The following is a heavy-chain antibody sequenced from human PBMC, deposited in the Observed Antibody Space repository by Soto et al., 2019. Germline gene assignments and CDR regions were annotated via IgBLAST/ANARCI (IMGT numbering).Heavy chain of an antibody. J-gene: IGHJ6*02. Sequence: GASVKVSCKASGYTFTGYYMHWVRQAPGQGXEWMGWINPNSGGTNYAQKFQGRVTMTRDTSISTAYMELSRLRSDDTAVYYCARGITIFGVVPGTEEYNWNLARRDYYGMDVWGQGTTVTVSS. CDR2: INPNSGGT. V-gene: IGHV1-2*02. CDR3: ARGITIFGVVPGTEEYNWNLARRDYYGMDV. CDR1: GYTFTGYY. D-gene: IGHD3-3*01.